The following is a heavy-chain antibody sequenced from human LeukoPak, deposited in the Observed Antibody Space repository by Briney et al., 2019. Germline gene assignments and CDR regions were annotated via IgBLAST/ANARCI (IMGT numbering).Heavy chain of an antibody. CDR1: GFTFSSYA. CDR3: AKDRRIAVAGRTFNWFDP. J-gene: IGHJ5*02. CDR2: ISGSGGST. D-gene: IGHD6-19*01. V-gene: IGHV3-23*01. Sequence: GGSLRLSCAASGFTFSSYAMSWVRQAPGKGREWVSAISGSGGSTYYADSVKGRFTISRDNSKNTLYLQMNSLRAEDTAVYYCAKDRRIAVAGRTFNWFDPWGQGTLVTVSS.